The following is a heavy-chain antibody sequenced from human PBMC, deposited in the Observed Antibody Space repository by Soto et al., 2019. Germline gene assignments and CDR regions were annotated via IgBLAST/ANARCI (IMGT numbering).Heavy chain of an antibody. CDR2: INPDNGNT. J-gene: IGHJ5*02. CDR1: GYTFTRYT. Sequence: QVQLVQSGAEVKKPGASVKISCKASGYTFTRYTMNWVRQAPGQRLEWMGWINPDNGNTKSSQKFQDRVIITRDTSASTAYXXXXXXRXEDTAVYYCARGIATGQLDPWG. D-gene: IGHD2-15*01. V-gene: IGHV1-3*01. CDR3: ARGIATGQLDP.